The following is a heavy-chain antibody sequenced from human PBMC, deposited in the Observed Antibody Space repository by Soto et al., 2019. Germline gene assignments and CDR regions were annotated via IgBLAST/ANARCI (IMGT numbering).Heavy chain of an antibody. Sequence: AGGSLRLSCAASGFTLDDYAMHWVRQAPGKGLEWVSGISWNSGSIGYADSVKGRFTISRDNAKNSLYLQMNSLRAEDTAVYYCARRDPRPYYDFWSGYSFDYWGQGTLVTVSS. CDR3: ARRDPRPYYDFWSGYSFDY. V-gene: IGHV3-9*01. CDR2: ISWNSGSI. CDR1: GFTLDDYA. D-gene: IGHD3-3*01. J-gene: IGHJ4*02.